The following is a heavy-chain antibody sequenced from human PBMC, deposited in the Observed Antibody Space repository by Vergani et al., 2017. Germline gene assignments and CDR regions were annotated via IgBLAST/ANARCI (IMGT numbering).Heavy chain of an antibody. CDR2: IIPIFGTA. J-gene: IGHJ6*02. V-gene: IGHV1-69*12. Sequence: QVQLVQSGAEVKKPGSSVKVSCKASGGTFSSYAISWVRQAPGQGLEWMGGIIPIFGTANYAQKFQGRVTITADESTSTAYMELSSLRSEDTAVYYCARGGGITMVRGVIPYYYYGMDVWGQGTTVTVSS. CDR1: GGTFSSYA. D-gene: IGHD3-10*01. CDR3: ARGGGITMVRGVIPYYYYGMDV.